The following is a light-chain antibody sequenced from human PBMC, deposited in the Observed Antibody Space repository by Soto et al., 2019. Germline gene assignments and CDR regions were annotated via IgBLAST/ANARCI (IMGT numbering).Light chain of an antibody. V-gene: IGKV3-20*01. J-gene: IGKJ4*01. CDR1: QSIRTNY. Sequence: EIVLTQSPDTLSLSPGERATLSCRASQSIRTNYLAWYQQKPGQAPRFLIYDASSRANGIPDRFSGSGSGTYFTRTISRLETEEFAVEYCQQYCSSPLNVDGGTKVES. CDR3: QQYCSSPLN. CDR2: DAS.